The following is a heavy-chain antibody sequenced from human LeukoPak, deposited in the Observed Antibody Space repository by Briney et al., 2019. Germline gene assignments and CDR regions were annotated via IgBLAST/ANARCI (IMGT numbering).Heavy chain of an antibody. J-gene: IGHJ4*02. D-gene: IGHD1-26*01. CDR1: GFTFSSYS. Sequence: GGSLRLSCAASGFTFSSYSMNWVRQAPGKGLEWVSSISSSSSYIYYADSVKGRFTISRDNAKNSLYLQMNSLRAEDTAVYYCARSMGAPYSPFYYWGQGTLVTVSS. CDR2: ISSSSSYI. CDR3: ARSMGAPYSPFYY. V-gene: IGHV3-21*01.